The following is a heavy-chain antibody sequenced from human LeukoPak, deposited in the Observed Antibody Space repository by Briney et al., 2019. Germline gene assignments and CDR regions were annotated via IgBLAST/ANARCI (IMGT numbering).Heavy chain of an antibody. Sequence: SVKVSCKASGGTFSSYAISWVRQAPGQGLEWMGRIIPILGIANYAQKFQGRVTITADKSTSTAYMELSSLRSEDTAVYYCARGALVATTLFDYWGQGTLVAVSS. J-gene: IGHJ4*02. CDR1: GGTFSSYA. V-gene: IGHV1-69*04. D-gene: IGHD5-24*01. CDR3: ARGALVATTLFDY. CDR2: IIPILGIA.